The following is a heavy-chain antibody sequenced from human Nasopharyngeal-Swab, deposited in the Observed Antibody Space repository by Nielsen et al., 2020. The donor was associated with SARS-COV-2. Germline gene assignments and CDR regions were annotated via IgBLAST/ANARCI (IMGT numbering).Heavy chain of an antibody. CDR3: ARDGYSSGWFSFGI. D-gene: IGHD6-19*01. J-gene: IGHJ3*02. CDR2: IIPIFGTA. Sequence: SVKVSCKASGGTFSSYAISWVRQAPGQGLEWMGGIIPIFGTANYAQKFQGRVTITADKSTSTAYMELSSLRSEDTAVYYCARDGYSSGWFSFGIWGQGTMVTVSS. CDR1: GGTFSSYA. V-gene: IGHV1-69*06.